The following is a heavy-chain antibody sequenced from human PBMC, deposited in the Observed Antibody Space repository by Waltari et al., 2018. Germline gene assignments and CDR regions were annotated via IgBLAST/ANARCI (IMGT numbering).Heavy chain of an antibody. D-gene: IGHD3-16*01. CDR3: ARGTFYYYYGVDV. J-gene: IGHJ6*02. CDR1: GYSFTSRW. CDR2: IDPSDSYT. Sequence: EVQLVQSGAEVKKPGESLKISCRGSGYSFTSRWITWVRQVPGKGLEWMGRIDPSDSYTVYSPSFQGHVTISADKSISTAYLEWSSLKASDTAMYYCARGTFYYYYGVDVWGLGTTVTVSS. V-gene: IGHV5-10-1*03.